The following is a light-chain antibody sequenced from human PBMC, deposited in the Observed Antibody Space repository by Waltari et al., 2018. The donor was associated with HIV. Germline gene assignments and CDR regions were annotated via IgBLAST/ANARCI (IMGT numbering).Light chain of an antibody. V-gene: IGLV2-23*02. CDR3: CSYAGSSTLV. CDR2: EVS. CDR1: SSNIGTYNL. J-gene: IGLJ3*02. Sequence: QSALTQPASVSGSPGHSITIPCTGTSSNIGTYNLVSWHQQHPGKAPNTLIYEVSQRPSGVANRFSGSKSGNTASLTISGLQAEDEADYYCCSYAGSSTLVFGGGTKVTVL.